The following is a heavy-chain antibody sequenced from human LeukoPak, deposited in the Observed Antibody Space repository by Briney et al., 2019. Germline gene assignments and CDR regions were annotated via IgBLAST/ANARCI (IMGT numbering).Heavy chain of an antibody. Sequence: GGSLRLSCAASGFTFSSYAIHWVRQAPGKRLEWVAVISYDGSNKYYADSVKGRFTISRDNSKNTLYLQMNSLRAEDTAVYYCARDRTETAIDYWGQGTLVTVSS. CDR3: ARDRTETAIDY. CDR1: GFTFSSYA. V-gene: IGHV3-30-3*01. D-gene: IGHD2-21*02. CDR2: ISYDGSNK. J-gene: IGHJ4*02.